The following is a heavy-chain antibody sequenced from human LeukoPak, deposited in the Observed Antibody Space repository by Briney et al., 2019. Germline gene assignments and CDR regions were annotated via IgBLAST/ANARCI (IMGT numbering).Heavy chain of an antibody. CDR3: ASTVGVVPARFDY. V-gene: IGHV1-2*06. D-gene: IGHD2-2*01. CDR2: INPNSGGT. J-gene: IGHJ4*02. Sequence: GASVKVSCKAPGYTFTGYYMHWVRQAPGQGLEWMGRINPNSGGTNYAQKFQGRVTMTRDTSISTAYMELSRLRSDDTAVYYCASTVGVVPARFDYWGQGTLVTVSS. CDR1: GYTFTGYY.